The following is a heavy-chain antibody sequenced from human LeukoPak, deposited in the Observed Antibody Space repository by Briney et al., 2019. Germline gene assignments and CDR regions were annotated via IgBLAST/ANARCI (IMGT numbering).Heavy chain of an antibody. CDR3: ARDRYCSSTSCYVGFDY. V-gene: IGHV1-2*02. CDR1: GYTFTGYY. CDR2: INPNSGGT. D-gene: IGHD2-2*01. Sequence: AASVKVSCKASGYTFTGYYMHWVRQAPGQGLEWMGWINPNSGGTNYAQKFQGRVTMTRDTSISTAYMELSRLRSDDTAVHYCARDRYCSSTSCYVGFDYWGQGTLVTVSS. J-gene: IGHJ4*02.